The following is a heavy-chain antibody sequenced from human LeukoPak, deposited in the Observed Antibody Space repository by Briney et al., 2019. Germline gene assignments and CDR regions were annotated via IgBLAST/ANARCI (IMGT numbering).Heavy chain of an antibody. Sequence: SSETLSLTCTVPGYSISTGYYCGWIRQPPGKGLEWIGSIYHSGSTNYNPSLKSRVTMSLDMSMNQFSLKLRSVTAADTAVYYCARSEVTTSSLDSWGQGTLVTVSS. D-gene: IGHD4-17*01. J-gene: IGHJ4*02. CDR1: GYSISTGYY. CDR3: ARSEVTTSSLDS. CDR2: IYHSGST. V-gene: IGHV4-38-2*02.